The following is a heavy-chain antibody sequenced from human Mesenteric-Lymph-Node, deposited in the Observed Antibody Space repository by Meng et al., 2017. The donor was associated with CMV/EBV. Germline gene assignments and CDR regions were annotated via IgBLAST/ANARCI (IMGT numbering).Heavy chain of an antibody. Sequence: KASGGTYNSYAISWVRQAPGQGLEWMGGIIPIFGTTNYEQKFQGRVTITTDESTSTAHMELSSLRSEDTAVYYCAREGVHSSGWLTNWGQGTLVTVSS. D-gene: IGHD6-19*01. CDR2: IIPIFGTT. V-gene: IGHV1-69*05. J-gene: IGHJ4*02. CDR1: GGTYNSYA. CDR3: AREGVHSSGWLTN.